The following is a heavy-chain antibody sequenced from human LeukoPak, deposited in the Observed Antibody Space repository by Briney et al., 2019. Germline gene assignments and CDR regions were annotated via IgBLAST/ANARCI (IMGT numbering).Heavy chain of an antibody. CDR3: ASGYYYDSSGYSSAFDI. J-gene: IGHJ3*02. V-gene: IGHV1-2*02. Sequence: ASVKVSCKASGYTFTGYYMHCVRQAPGQGLEWMGWINPNSGGTNYAQKFQGRVTMTRDTSISTAYMELSRLRSDDTAVYYCASGYYYDSSGYSSAFDIWGQGTMVTVSS. D-gene: IGHD3-22*01. CDR2: INPNSGGT. CDR1: GYTFTGYY.